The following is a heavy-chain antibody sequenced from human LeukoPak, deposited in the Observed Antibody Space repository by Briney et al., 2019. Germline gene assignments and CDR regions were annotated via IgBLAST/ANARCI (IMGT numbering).Heavy chain of an antibody. CDR3: ARDGVLLWFGEFHNWFDP. J-gene: IGHJ5*02. D-gene: IGHD3-10*01. V-gene: IGHV1-24*01. CDR2: FDPEDGET. CDR1: GYTLTELS. Sequence: ASVKVSCKVSGYTLTELSMHWVRQAPGKGLEWMGGFDPEDGETIYAQKFQGRVTMTRDTSISTAYMELSRLRSDDTAVYYCARDGVLLWFGEFHNWFDPWGQGTLVTVSS.